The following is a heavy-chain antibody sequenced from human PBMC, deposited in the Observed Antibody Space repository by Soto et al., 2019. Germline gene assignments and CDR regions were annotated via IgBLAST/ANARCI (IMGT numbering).Heavy chain of an antibody. Sequence: GGSMRLSCAASGFTFCDYYMSWIRQAPGKGLEWVSYISSSGSTIYYADSVKGRFTISRDNAKNSLYLQMNSLRAEDTAVYYCARHQEDYSMIKKENFDYWGQGTPVTVSS. J-gene: IGHJ4*02. D-gene: IGHD4-4*01. CDR3: ARHQEDYSMIKKENFDY. V-gene: IGHV3-11*01. CDR1: GFTFCDYY. CDR2: ISSSGSTI.